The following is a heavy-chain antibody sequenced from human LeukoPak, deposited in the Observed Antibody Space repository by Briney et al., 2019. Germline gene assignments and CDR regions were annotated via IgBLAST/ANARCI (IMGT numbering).Heavy chain of an antibody. CDR2: INPNSGGT. CDR1: GYTFTGYY. J-gene: IGHJ5*02. D-gene: IGHD5-18*01. Sequence: ASVKVSCKASGYTFTGYYMHWVRQAPGQGLEWMGWINPNSGGTNYAQKFQGRVTMTRDTSISTAYMELSRLRSDDTAVYYCAREPPGLWYSYGLHWFDPWGQGTLVTVSS. V-gene: IGHV1-2*02. CDR3: AREPPGLWYSYGLHWFDP.